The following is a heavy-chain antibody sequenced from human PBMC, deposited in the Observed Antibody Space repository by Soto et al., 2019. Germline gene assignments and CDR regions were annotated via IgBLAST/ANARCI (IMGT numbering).Heavy chain of an antibody. CDR3: AREERSGFCSGGSCYSLSNWFDP. CDR1: GYTFTSND. J-gene: IGHJ5*02. Sequence: ASVKVSCKAAGYTFTSNDINWVRQATGQGLEWMGWISAYNGNTNYAQKLQGRVTMTTDTSTSTAYMELRSLRSDDTAVYYCAREERSGFCSGGSCYSLSNWFDPWGQGTLVPVSS. CDR2: ISAYNGNT. V-gene: IGHV1-18*01. D-gene: IGHD2-15*01.